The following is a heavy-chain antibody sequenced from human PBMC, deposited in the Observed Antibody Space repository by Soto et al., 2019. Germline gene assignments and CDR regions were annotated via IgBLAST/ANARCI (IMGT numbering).Heavy chain of an antibody. V-gene: IGHV4-30-2*01. Sequence: QLQLQESGSGLVKPSQTLSLTCAVSGGSISSGGYSWSWIRQPPGKGLEWIGYIYHSGSTYYNPSLKGRVTISVDRPKNQFSLKLSSVTAADTAVYYCARGGDYCSGGSCYLKNWFDPWGQGTLVTVSS. CDR2: IYHSGST. CDR1: GGSISSGGYS. CDR3: ARGGDYCSGGSCYLKNWFDP. D-gene: IGHD2-15*01. J-gene: IGHJ5*02.